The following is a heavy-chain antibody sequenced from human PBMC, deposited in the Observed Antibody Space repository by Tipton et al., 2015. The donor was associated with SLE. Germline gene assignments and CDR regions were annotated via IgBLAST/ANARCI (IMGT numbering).Heavy chain of an antibody. CDR3: ARWDPNYHYYYMDV. CDR1: GYTFTSYG. D-gene: IGHD1-26*01. J-gene: IGHJ6*03. V-gene: IGHV1-18*01. Sequence: QLVQSGAEVKKPGASVKVSCKASGYTFTSYGISWVRQAPGQGLEWMGWISAYNGNTNYAQKLQGRVTMTTDTSTTTAYMELRSLRSDDTAVHYCARWDPNYHYYYMDVWGKGTTVTVSS. CDR2: ISAYNGNT.